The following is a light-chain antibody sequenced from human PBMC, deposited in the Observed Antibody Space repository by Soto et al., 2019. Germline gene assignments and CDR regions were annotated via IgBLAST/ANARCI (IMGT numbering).Light chain of an antibody. CDR1: QGLVFSNGGTY. J-gene: IGKJ1*01. V-gene: IGKV2-30*01. CDR3: MQGSFWPWT. CDR2: KVS. Sequence: DALVTQSRVSLPVTLGQRSSISCRASQGLVFSNGGTYLNWFQQRPGQSPRRLIFKVSNRDSGVPDRFSGSGSGTDFTLKISRVEAEDVGVYYCMQGSFWPWTFGQGTKVAIK.